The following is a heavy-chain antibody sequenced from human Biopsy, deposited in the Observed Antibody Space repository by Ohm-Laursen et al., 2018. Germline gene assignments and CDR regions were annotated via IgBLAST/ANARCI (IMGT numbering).Heavy chain of an antibody. CDR3: ARGVDYYDPYHYYALDV. V-gene: IGHV4-34*01. J-gene: IGHJ6*02. CDR1: YGPISGHF. Sequence: SETLSLTCAVTYGPISGHFWSWIRQTPGKGLEWIGEINHSGRTNYNPSLKSRVTISVDTSKNQFSLKVRSVTAADTAVYYCARGVDYYDPYHYYALDVWGQGTTVTVSS. D-gene: IGHD3-22*01. CDR2: INHSGRT.